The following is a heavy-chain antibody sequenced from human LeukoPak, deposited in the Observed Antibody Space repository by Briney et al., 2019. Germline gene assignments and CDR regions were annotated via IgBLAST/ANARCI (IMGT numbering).Heavy chain of an antibody. D-gene: IGHD7-27*01. J-gene: IGHJ2*01. V-gene: IGHV4-39*01. CDR3: ARHISKLGSWYLDL. CDR1: GGSISSSSYC. Sequence: SETLSLTCTVSGGSISSSSYCWGWIRQPPGKGLEWTGSIYYSGSTYYNPSLKGRVTISVDTSKNQFSLKLSSVTAADTAMYYCARHISKLGSWYLDLWGRGTLVTVSS. CDR2: IYYSGST.